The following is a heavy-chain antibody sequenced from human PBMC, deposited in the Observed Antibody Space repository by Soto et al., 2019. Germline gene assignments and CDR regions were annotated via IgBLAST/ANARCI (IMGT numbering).Heavy chain of an antibody. D-gene: IGHD6-6*01. V-gene: IGHV3-23*01. J-gene: IGHJ6*02. Sequence: EVQLLESGGGLVQPGGSLRLSCAASGFTFSRYAMSWVRQAPGKGLEWVSVMSGSGDSTYYADSVRGRFTISRDNSKNNTSLHTNSLRAEDMTVYDSAVYHGGGAARPTRFYGRDVWGQGTTGIVSS. CDR1: GFTFSRYA. CDR2: MSGSGDST. CDR3: AVYHGGGAARPTRFYGRDV.